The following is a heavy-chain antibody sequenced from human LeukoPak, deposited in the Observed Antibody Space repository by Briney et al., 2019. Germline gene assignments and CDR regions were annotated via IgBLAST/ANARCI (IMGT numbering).Heavy chain of an antibody. Sequence: GASVTVPCKASGYTFTGYYMHWVRQAPGQGLEWMGWINPNSGGTNYAQKFQGRVTMTRDTSISTAYMELSRLRSDDTAVYYCARPYSGYDYGMDVWGKGTTVTVSS. CDR1: GYTFTGYY. V-gene: IGHV1-2*02. CDR2: INPNSGGT. D-gene: IGHD5-12*01. J-gene: IGHJ6*04. CDR3: ARPYSGYDYGMDV.